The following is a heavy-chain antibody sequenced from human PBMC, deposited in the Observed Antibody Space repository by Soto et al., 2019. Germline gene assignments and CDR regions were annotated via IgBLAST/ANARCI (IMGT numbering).Heavy chain of an antibody. Sequence: EVQLVESGGGLVHPGGSRRLSCAASGFAVSSYAMSWVRQAPGKGLEWVSSISGRTSGTYYADAVKGRFTISRDNSNNTLYLQMNSMSAEDTAVHYCAKARRFIDPFDYWGQGALVTVAA. D-gene: IGHD3-16*02. V-gene: IGHV3-23*04. J-gene: IGHJ4*02. CDR2: ISGRTSGT. CDR1: GFAVSSYA. CDR3: AKARRFIDPFDY.